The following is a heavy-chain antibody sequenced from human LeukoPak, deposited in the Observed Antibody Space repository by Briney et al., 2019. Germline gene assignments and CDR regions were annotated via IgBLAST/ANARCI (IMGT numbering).Heavy chain of an antibody. D-gene: IGHD4-23*01. CDR3: ARGDDYGGNTAPDY. V-gene: IGHV3-21*01. CDR1: GFTFSSYS. CDR2: ISSSSSYI. J-gene: IGHJ4*02. Sequence: GGSLRLSCAASGFTFSSYSMNWVRQAPGKGLEWVSSISSSSSYIYYADSVKGRFTISRDNAKNSPYLQMNSLRAEDTAVYYCARGDDYGGNTAPDYWGQGTLVTVSS.